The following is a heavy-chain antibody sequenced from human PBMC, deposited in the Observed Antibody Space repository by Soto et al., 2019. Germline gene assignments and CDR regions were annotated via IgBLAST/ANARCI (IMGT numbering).Heavy chain of an antibody. CDR2: ISWNSGSI. Sequence: EVQLVESGGGLVQPGRSLRLSCAASGFTFDDHAMHWVRQAPGKGLEWVSGISWNSGSIGYADSVKGRFTISRDNAKNSLYLQMNSLRAEDTALYYCAKDPQSSSSGWQGGYFDYWGQGTLVTVSS. CDR3: AKDPQSSSSGWQGGYFDY. D-gene: IGHD6-19*01. V-gene: IGHV3-9*01. CDR1: GFTFDDHA. J-gene: IGHJ4*02.